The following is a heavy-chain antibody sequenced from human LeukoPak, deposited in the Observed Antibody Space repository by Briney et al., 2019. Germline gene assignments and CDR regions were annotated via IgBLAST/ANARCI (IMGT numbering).Heavy chain of an antibody. CDR2: ITSSGNAI. J-gene: IGHJ4*02. V-gene: IGHV3-48*03. CDR3: AKSYGSGRGGFDY. D-gene: IGHD3-10*01. Sequence: PGGSLRLSCAASGFTFSSYEMNWVRQAPGKGLEWVSYITSSGNAIYADSVKGRFTVSRDNAKNSLCLQMNSLRAEDTAVYYCAKSYGSGRGGFDYWGQGTLVTVSS. CDR1: GFTFSSYE.